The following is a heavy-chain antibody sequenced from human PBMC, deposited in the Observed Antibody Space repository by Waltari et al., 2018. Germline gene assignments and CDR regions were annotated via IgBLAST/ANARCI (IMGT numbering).Heavy chain of an antibody. Sequence: EEQLLESGGGLVQPGDSLRLSCAGSGFRFSNYWMNWVRQAPGKGLVWVESISEEETSIRYADSVKGRFTISRDNAKNTVYLQMKRLRVEDTAVYYCARLAPRTYRSPVPGRHYYYGMDVWGQGTTVTVSS. CDR1: GFRFSNYW. D-gene: IGHD3-10*01. CDR3: ARLAPRTYRSPVPGRHYYYGMDV. V-gene: IGHV3-74*01. CDR2: ISEEETSI. J-gene: IGHJ6*02.